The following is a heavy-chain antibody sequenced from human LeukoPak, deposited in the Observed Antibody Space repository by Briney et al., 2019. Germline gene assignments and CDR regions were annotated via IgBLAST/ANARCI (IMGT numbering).Heavy chain of an antibody. Sequence: GGSLRLSCAASGFTFSTYAMSWVRQAPGKGLECVSALSGNGNTIYYADSVKGRFTISRDNSKNTLYLQMNSLRAEDTAVYYCAIPYPFADYWGQGTLVTVSS. CDR3: AIPYPFADY. J-gene: IGHJ4*02. V-gene: IGHV3-23*01. CDR2: LSGNGNTI. CDR1: GFTFSTYA.